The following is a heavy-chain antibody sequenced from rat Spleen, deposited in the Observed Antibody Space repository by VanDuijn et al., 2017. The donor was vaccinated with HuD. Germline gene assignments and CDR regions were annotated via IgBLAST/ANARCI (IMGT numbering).Heavy chain of an antibody. CDR1: GFSLTDYS. Sequence: QVQMKESGPGLVQPSQTLSLTCTVPGFSLTDYSVHWVRQPPGEVLEWMGGIWGTGSTIYNSPLKSRLSISRDTSKNLVFLTMNSLQTEDTAIYYCTREDWHFDFWGPGTMVTVSS. V-gene: IGHV2S54*01. CDR2: IWGTGST. CDR3: TREDWHFDF. J-gene: IGHJ1*01.